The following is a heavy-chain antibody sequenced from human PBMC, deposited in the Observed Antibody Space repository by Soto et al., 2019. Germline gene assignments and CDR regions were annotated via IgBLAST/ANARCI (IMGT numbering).Heavy chain of an antibody. D-gene: IGHD3-10*01. J-gene: IGHJ4*02. CDR1: GGSISSGTYY. V-gene: IGHV4-39*02. CDR2: IYVSVTT. Sequence: QLQLQESGPGLVKPSETLSLTCTVSGGSISSGTYYWGWIRQPPGKGLEWIGYIYVSVTTYYNPSLKSRLSICMDTSKNHFSLNLSSVTVADKAVYYCVRFFRSGNFYFDSWGQGNLVTVSS. CDR3: VRFFRSGNFYFDS.